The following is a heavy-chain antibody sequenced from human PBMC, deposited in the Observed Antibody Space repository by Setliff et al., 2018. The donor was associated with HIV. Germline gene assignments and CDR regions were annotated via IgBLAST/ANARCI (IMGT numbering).Heavy chain of an antibody. J-gene: IGHJ6*03. V-gene: IGHV4-61*05. CDR1: GGSISSSSYY. Sequence: SETLSLTCTVSGGSISSSSYYWGWIRQPPGKGLEWIGYAHYTERTNYNPSLKSRITTSVDTSNNQFSLRLSSVTAADTAVYYCARDKGYYYMDVWGKGITVTVS. CDR3: ARDKGYYYMDV. CDR2: AHYTERT.